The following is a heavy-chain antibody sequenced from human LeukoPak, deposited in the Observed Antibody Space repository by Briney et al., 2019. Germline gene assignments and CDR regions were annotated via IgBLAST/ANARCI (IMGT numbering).Heavy chain of an antibody. Sequence: SETLSLTCAVYGGSFSGYYWSWIRQPPGKGLEWIGEINHSGSTNYNPSLKSRVTISVDTSKNQFSLKLSSVTAADTAVYYCARRPAYGSGSYYKRAYYFDYWGQGTLVAVSS. V-gene: IGHV4-34*01. CDR1: GGSFSGYY. J-gene: IGHJ4*02. CDR3: ARRPAYGSGSYYKRAYYFDY. D-gene: IGHD3-10*01. CDR2: INHSGST.